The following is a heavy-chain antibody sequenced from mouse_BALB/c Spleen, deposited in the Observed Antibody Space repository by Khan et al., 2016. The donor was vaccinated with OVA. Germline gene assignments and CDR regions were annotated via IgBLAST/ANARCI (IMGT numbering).Heavy chain of an antibody. D-gene: IGHD2-3*01. Sequence: QVQLQQSGPELVRPGVSVKISCKGSGYTFTDYAMYWVKQSHATNLEWIGLISTYSGSTNYNQKFKGKVTLTVDKSSRAAYMELARLTSEESAIDYCARPAYDGYHDYWGQGTTLTVSS. J-gene: IGHJ2*01. CDR3: ARPAYDGYHDY. CDR1: GYTFTDYA. CDR2: ISTYSGST. V-gene: IGHV1S137*01.